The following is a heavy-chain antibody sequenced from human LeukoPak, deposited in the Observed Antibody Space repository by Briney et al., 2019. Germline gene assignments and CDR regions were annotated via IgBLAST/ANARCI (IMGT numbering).Heavy chain of an antibody. V-gene: IGHV1-24*01. CDR1: GYTLTELS. CDR2: FDPEDGET. Sequence: ASVKVSCKVSGYTLTELSMHWVRQAPGKGLEWTGGFDPEDGETIYAQKFQGRVTMTEDTSTDTAYMELSSLRSEDTAVYYCAKKSAPFYGDGRPLDYWGQGTLVTVSS. CDR3: AKKSAPFYGDGRPLDY. D-gene: IGHD4-17*01. J-gene: IGHJ4*02.